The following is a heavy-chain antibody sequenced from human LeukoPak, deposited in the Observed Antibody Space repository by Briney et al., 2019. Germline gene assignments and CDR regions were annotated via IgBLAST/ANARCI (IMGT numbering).Heavy chain of an antibody. CDR3: AGTDILTGYPTFLFDY. J-gene: IGHJ4*02. V-gene: IGHV4-39*01. D-gene: IGHD3-9*01. CDR2: IYYSGST. Sequence: PSETLSLTCTVSGGSISSSSYYWGWIRQPPGKGLEWIGSIYYSGSTYYNPSLKSRVTISVDTSKNQFSLKLSSVTAADTAVYYCAGTDILTGYPTFLFDYWGQGTLVTVSS. CDR1: GGSISSSSYY.